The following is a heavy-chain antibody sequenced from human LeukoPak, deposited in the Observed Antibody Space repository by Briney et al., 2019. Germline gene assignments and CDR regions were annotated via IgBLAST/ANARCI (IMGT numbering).Heavy chain of an antibody. D-gene: IGHD6-19*01. CDR1: GFTFSSYE. V-gene: IGHV3-48*03. J-gene: IGHJ4*02. CDR3: ARDLGYSSGWYYFDY. CDR2: ISSSGSTI. Sequence: SGGSLSLSCAASGFTFSSYEMNWVRQAPGKGLEWVSYISSSGSTIYYADSVKGRFTISRDNAKNSLYLQMNSLRAEDTAVYYCARDLGYSSGWYYFDYWGQGTLVTVSS.